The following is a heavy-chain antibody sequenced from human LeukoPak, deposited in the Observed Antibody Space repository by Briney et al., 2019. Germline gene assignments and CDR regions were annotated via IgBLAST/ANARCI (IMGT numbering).Heavy chain of an antibody. Sequence: PGGSLRLSCAASGFTFSNYCMSWVRQAPGKGLEWVGNINEDGSVKYYVDSVKGRFTISRDNAKNSLYLQMNSLRAEDTAVYYCARDLGASQHLSWFGPRGQGTLVTVSS. D-gene: IGHD1-26*01. V-gene: IGHV3-7*05. J-gene: IGHJ5*02. CDR3: ARDLGASQHLSWFGP. CDR2: INEDGSVK. CDR1: GFTFSNYC.